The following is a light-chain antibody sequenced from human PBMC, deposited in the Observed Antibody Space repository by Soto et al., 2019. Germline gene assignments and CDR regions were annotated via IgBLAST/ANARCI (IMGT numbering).Light chain of an antibody. V-gene: IGKV1-39*01. CDR3: QQSYITPPIT. J-gene: IGKJ5*01. CDR2: AAS. CDR1: QSVSRY. Sequence: DVQMTQSPSSLSALVGDRVTITCRASQSVSRYLNWYQHKPGKAPKLLINAASNLRSGVPSRFSGSGSGTDFTLTTDGLQPEDFAVYYCQQSYITPPITFGQGTRLEVK.